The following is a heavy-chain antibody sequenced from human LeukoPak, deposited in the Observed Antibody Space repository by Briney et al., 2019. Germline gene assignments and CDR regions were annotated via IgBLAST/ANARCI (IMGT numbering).Heavy chain of an antibody. CDR2: IIPIFGTA. CDR1: GGTFSSYA. D-gene: IGHD4-17*01. Sequence: GASVKVSCKASGGTFSSYAISWVRQAPGQGLEWMGGIIPIFGTANYAQKFQGRVTITADESTSTAYMELSSLRSEDTAVYYCASGRTKPTVTTFDYWGQGTLVTVSS. V-gene: IGHV1-69*13. J-gene: IGHJ4*02. CDR3: ASGRTKPTVTTFDY.